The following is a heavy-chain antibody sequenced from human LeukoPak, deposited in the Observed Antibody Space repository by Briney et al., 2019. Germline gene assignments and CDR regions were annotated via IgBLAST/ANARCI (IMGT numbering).Heavy chain of an antibody. D-gene: IGHD4-17*01. CDR1: GGTFSSYA. J-gene: IGHJ6*04. CDR3: ARGEGDYGDYGKTNYYYYYGMDV. CDR2: SIPIFGTA. Sequence: SVKVSCKASGGTFSSYAISWVRQAPGQGLEWKGGSIPIFGTANYAQKVQGRVTITADKSTSTAYMELSSLRSEDTAVYYCARGEGDYGDYGKTNYYYYYGMDVWGKGTAVTVSS. V-gene: IGHV1-69*06.